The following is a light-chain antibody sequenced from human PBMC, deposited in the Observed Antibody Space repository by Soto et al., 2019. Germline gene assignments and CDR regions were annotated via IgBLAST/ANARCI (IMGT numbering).Light chain of an antibody. CDR2: DVS. Sequence: QSVLTQPASVSGSPGQSITISCTGTSSDVGGYNYVSWYQQHPGKAPKLMIYDVSNRPSGVSNRFSGSKSGNTASPTISGLQAEDEADYYCSSYTSSSTRVFGTGTMLTVL. V-gene: IGLV2-14*01. CDR3: SSYTSSSTRV. CDR1: SSDVGGYNY. J-gene: IGLJ1*01.